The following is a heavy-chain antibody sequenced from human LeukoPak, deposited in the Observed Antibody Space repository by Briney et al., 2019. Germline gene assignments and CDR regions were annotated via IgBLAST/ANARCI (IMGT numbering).Heavy chain of an antibody. Sequence: PGGPLRLSCTASGFTFGDYAMSWFRQAPGKGLEWVGFIRSKAYGGTTEYAASVKGRFTISRDDSKSIAYLQMNSLKTEDTAVYYCTRNHNDDGGHFDYWGQGTLVTVSS. V-gene: IGHV3-49*03. CDR2: IRSKAYGGTT. D-gene: IGHD4-23*01. J-gene: IGHJ4*02. CDR3: TRNHNDDGGHFDY. CDR1: GFTFGDYA.